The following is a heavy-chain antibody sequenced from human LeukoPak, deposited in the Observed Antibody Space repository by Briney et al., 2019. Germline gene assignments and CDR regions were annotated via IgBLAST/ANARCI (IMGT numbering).Heavy chain of an antibody. Sequence: ASVKVSCKASGYTFTSYYMHWVRQAPGQGLEWMGIINPSGGSTSYAQKFQGRVTMTRDTSTSTVYMELSSLRSEDTAVYHCAREGSSSSKSYYYGMDVWGQGTTVTVSS. CDR1: GYTFTSYY. CDR3: AREGSSSSKSYYYGMDV. CDR2: INPSGGST. J-gene: IGHJ6*02. V-gene: IGHV1-46*01. D-gene: IGHD6-6*01.